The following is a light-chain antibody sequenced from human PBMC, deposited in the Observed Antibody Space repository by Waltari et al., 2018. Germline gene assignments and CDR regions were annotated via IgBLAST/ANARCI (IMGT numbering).Light chain of an antibody. CDR1: SSKIGNNS. Sequence: QSVLTQPPSVSAAPGQKVTISCSGSSSKIGNNSVSWYQQLPGTAPKLLIYDNNKRPSGIPDRFSGSKSGTSATLGITGLQTGDEADYYCGTWDSSLSAVVFGGGTKLTVL. CDR3: GTWDSSLSAVV. V-gene: IGLV1-51*01. CDR2: DNN. J-gene: IGLJ2*01.